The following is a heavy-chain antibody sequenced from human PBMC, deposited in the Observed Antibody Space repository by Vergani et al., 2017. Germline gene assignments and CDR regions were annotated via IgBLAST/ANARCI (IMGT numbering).Heavy chain of an antibody. CDR2: ISYDGSKT. V-gene: IGHV3-33*05. CDR3: ARDVWDCSGISCFLRAGEFYYMDV. CDR1: GFKFSQFG. D-gene: IGHD3-16*01. Sequence: QVQLVESGGGVVQPGTSLRLSCEASGFKFSQFGMHWVRQGPGKGLEWVAFISYDGSKTQYADSEKDRVTISRDNSKNTVGLEMSSLRVDDTATYYCARDVWDCSGISCFLRAGEFYYMDVWGQGTTVTVSS. J-gene: IGHJ6*03.